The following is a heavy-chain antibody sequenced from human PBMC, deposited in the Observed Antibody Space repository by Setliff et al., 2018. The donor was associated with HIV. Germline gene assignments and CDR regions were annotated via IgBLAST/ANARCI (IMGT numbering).Heavy chain of an antibody. D-gene: IGHD6-19*01. CDR2: ISPNNGDT. Sequence: VASVKVSCKASGYTFTDYFMHWVRQAPGQGLEWMGWISPNNGDTTIPQRFQGRVTMTSDTSINTAYMELSSLRGEDTALYYCAKDGIGTVADWFDTWGQGTLVTVSS. V-gene: IGHV1-2*02. CDR3: AKDGIGTVADWFDT. CDR1: GYTFTDYF. J-gene: IGHJ5*02.